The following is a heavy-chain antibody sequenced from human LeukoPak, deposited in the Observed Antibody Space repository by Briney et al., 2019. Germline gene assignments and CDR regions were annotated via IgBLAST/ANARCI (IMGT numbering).Heavy chain of an antibody. CDR3: ARVLFYSSGNKSNRVDY. CDR1: GYTFTSYD. Sequence: SVKVSCKASGYTFTSYDINWVRQAPGQGLEWMGWINPDSGGTNYAQKFQGRVTMTRDTSIRTAYMELSRLRSDDTAVYYCARVLFYSSGNKSNRVDYWGQGTLVTVSS. D-gene: IGHD6-19*01. V-gene: IGHV1-2*02. J-gene: IGHJ4*02. CDR2: INPDSGGT.